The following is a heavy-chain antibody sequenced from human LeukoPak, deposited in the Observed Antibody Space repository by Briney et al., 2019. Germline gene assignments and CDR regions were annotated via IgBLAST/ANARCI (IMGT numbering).Heavy chain of an antibody. CDR2: ISSSSSYI. Sequence: PGGSLRLSCAASGFTFSSYSMNWVRQAPGKGLEWVSSISSSSSYIYYADSVKGRFTISRDNAKNSLYLQMNSLRAEDTAVYYCARVDIVVVPVGRQVGSYYYYYGMDVWGQGTTVTVSS. J-gene: IGHJ6*02. D-gene: IGHD2-2*03. V-gene: IGHV3-21*01. CDR3: ARVDIVVVPVGRQVGSYYYYYGMDV. CDR1: GFTFSSYS.